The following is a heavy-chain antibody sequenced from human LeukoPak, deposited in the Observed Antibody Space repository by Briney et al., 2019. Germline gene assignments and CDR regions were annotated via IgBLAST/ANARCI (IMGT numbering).Heavy chain of an antibody. CDR3: ASLYYDSGGYSRDY. V-gene: IGHV4-4*07. J-gene: IGHJ4*02. Sequence: PSETLSLTCTVSGVSINTYYWSWIRQPAGKGLEWIGRIYISGSTNYNPSLKSRVTMPLDTSKNQLSLKLSSVTAADTAVYYCASLYYDSGGYSRDYWGQGTLVTVSS. CDR1: GVSINTYY. D-gene: IGHD3-22*01. CDR2: IYISGST.